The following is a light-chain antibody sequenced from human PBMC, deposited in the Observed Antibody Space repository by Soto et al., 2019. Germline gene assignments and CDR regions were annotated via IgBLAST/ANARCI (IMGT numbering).Light chain of an antibody. V-gene: IGLV2-14*01. Sequence: QSVLTQPASVSGSPGQSITISCTGTSSDVGGYDFVSWYQHHPGKAPKLIIYEVRTRPSGVSDRFSGSKSGNTASLTISGLQADDEADYSCGSCTSDWGVFGTGTKLTVL. J-gene: IGLJ1*01. CDR2: EVR. CDR3: GSCTSDWGV. CDR1: SSDVGGYDF.